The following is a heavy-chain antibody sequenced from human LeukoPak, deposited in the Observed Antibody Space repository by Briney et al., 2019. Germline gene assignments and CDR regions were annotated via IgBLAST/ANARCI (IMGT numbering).Heavy chain of an antibody. D-gene: IGHD2-2*01. CDR3: ARAFYCSSTSCPSNPPYYYMDV. CDR2: INPNSGST. CDR1: GYTFTGYY. Sequence: ASVKVSCKASGYTFTGYYMHWVRQAPGQGLEWMGWINPNSGSTNYAQKFQGRVTMTRDTSISTAYMELSRLRSDDTAVYYCARAFYCSSTSCPSNPPYYYMDVWGKGTTVTVSS. V-gene: IGHV1-2*02. J-gene: IGHJ6*03.